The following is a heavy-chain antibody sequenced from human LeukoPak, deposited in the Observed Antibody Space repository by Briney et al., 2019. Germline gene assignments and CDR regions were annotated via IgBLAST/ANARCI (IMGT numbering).Heavy chain of an antibody. D-gene: IGHD6-13*01. Sequence: SETLSLTCTVSGGSINDHAWCWIRQPPGRGLEWIGCVYYTGSSEYNASLKSRLTISTDTSNNQLSLKVASVTAADTAIYSCARLSRIATAGAYSYHSLDIWGQGTTVTVSS. CDR2: VYYTGSS. V-gene: IGHV4-59*11. CDR3: ARLSRIATAGAYSYHSLDI. CDR1: GGSINDHA. J-gene: IGHJ6*02.